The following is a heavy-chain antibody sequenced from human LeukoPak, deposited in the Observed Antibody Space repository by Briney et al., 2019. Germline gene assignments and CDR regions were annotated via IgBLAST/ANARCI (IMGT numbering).Heavy chain of an antibody. Sequence: ASVKVSCKASGYTFIGYQIHWVRQAPGQGLEWMGWINPNSGGTNSAQKFQGRVTMTRDTSISTAYMELSRLRSDDTAVYYCARDDKAIVGPTIDYWGQGTLVTVSS. J-gene: IGHJ4*02. CDR1: GYTFIGYQ. V-gene: IGHV1-2*02. D-gene: IGHD1-26*01. CDR2: INPNSGGT. CDR3: ARDDKAIVGPTIDY.